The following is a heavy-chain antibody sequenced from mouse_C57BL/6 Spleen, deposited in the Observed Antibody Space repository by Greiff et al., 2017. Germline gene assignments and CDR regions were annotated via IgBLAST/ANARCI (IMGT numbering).Heavy chain of an antibody. Sequence: QVQLLQPGAELVMPGASVKLSCKASGYTFTSYWLHWVKQRPGHGLAWIGEIDSSGSYTNYHPMFKGKSTLTVDKSSSTAYMQLSSLTSDDSAVYYCARAGGSYAMDYWGQGTSVTVAS. V-gene: IGHV1-69*01. CDR2: IDSSGSYT. CDR3: ARAGGSYAMDY. J-gene: IGHJ4*01. CDR1: GYTFTSYW.